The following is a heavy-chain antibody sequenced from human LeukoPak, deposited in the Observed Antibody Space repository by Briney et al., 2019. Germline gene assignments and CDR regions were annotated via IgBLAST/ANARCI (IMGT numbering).Heavy chain of an antibody. J-gene: IGHJ3*02. CDR1: GFTFSSYA. CDR3: AKTSNYYDSSALSGAFDI. D-gene: IGHD3-22*01. Sequence: QPGGSLRLSCAASGFTFSSYAMSWVRQAPGKGLEWVSGISWNSGSIGYADSVKGRFTISRDNAKNSLYLQMNSLRAEDMALYYCAKTSNYYDSSALSGAFDIWGQGTMVTVSS. V-gene: IGHV3-9*03. CDR2: ISWNSGSI.